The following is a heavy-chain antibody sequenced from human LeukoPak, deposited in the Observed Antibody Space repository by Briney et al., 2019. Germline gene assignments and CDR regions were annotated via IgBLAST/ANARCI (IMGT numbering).Heavy chain of an antibody. V-gene: IGHV4-4*07. Sequence: SETLSLTCTVSGGSISSYYWSWIRQPAGKGLEWIGRIHTSGSTYYNPSLKSRVTMSVDTSKNQFSLKLSSVTAADTAVYYCVPYYYDSSGYYYAPGWGQGTLVTVSS. CDR2: IHTSGST. CDR3: VPYYYDSSGYYYAPG. CDR1: GGSISSYY. D-gene: IGHD3-22*01. J-gene: IGHJ4*02.